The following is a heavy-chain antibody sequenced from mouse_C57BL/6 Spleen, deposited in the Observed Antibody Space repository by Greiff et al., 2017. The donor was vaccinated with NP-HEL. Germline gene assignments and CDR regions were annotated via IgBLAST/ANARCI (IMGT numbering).Heavy chain of an antibody. CDR2: IYPGSGST. Sequence: QVQLQQPGAELVKPGASVKMSCKASGYTFTSYWITWVKQRPGQGLEWIGDIYPGSGSTNYNEKFKSKATLTVDTSSSTAYMQLSSLTSEDSAVYYCARGSGKEVYYAMDYWGQGTSVTVSS. V-gene: IGHV1-55*01. CDR1: GYTFTSYW. D-gene: IGHD1-3*01. J-gene: IGHJ4*01. CDR3: ARGSGKEVYYAMDY.